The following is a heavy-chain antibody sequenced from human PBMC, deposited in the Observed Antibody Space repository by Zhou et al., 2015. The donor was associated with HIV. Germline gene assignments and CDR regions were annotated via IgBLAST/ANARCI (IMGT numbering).Heavy chain of an antibody. Sequence: QVQLVQSGAEVKKPGSSVKVSCKASGGTFSSYTISWVRQAPGQGLEWMGRIIPILGIANYAQKFQGRVTITADKSTSTAYMELSSLRSEDTAVYYCARDLHRYYDSREASWFDPLGPGKPWSPSPQ. J-gene: IGHJ5*02. CDR1: GGTFSSYT. V-gene: IGHV1-69*08. CDR2: IIPILGIA. CDR3: ARDLHRYYDSREASWFDP. D-gene: IGHD3-22*01.